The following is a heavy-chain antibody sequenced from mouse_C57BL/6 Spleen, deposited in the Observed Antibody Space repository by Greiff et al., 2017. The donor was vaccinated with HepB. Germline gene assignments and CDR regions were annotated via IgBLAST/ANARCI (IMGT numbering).Heavy chain of an antibody. CDR2: ISSGSSTI. J-gene: IGHJ2*01. CDR1: GFTFSDYG. Sequence: EVKVVESGGGLVKPGGSLKLSCAASGFTFSDYGMHWVRQAPEKGLEWVAYISSGSSTIYSADTVKGRFTISRDNAKNTLFLQMTSLRSEDTAMYYCARKEIYGSRGDYFDYWGQGTTLTVSS. D-gene: IGHD1-1*01. V-gene: IGHV5-17*01. CDR3: ARKEIYGSRGDYFDY.